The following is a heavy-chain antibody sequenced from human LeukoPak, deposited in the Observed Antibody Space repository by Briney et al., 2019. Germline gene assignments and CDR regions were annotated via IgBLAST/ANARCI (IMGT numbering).Heavy chain of an antibody. CDR3: ARGSQVDDFWSGYRAPLDY. D-gene: IGHD3-3*01. CDR1: GGSINNYY. CDR2: IYYSGSA. Sequence: SETLSLTCTVSGGSINNYYWNWIRQPPGKGLEWIGTIYYSGSAYYNPSLKTQVTISVDTSKNQFSLKLSSVTAADTAVYFCARGSQVDDFWSGYRAPLDYWGQGTLVTVSS. V-gene: IGHV4-59*04. J-gene: IGHJ4*02.